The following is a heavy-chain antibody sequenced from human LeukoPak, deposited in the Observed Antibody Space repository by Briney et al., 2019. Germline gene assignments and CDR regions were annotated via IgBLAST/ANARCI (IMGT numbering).Heavy chain of an antibody. CDR2: INQDGSDK. D-gene: IGHD1-1*01. J-gene: IGHJ3*02. Sequence: GGPLRLSCAASGFTFSDYWMSWVRQAPGKGLELVASINQDGSDKYFADSLKGRFTVSRDNAKSSLYLQLNSLRAEDAAVYYCAREGKRRLARDAFDIWGQGTMVTVSS. V-gene: IGHV3-7*01. CDR3: AREGKRRLARDAFDI. CDR1: GFTFSDYW.